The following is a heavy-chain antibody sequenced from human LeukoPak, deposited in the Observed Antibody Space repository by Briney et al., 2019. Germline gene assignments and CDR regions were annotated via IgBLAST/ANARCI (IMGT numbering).Heavy chain of an antibody. V-gene: IGHV3-48*02. D-gene: IGHD5-24*01. CDR1: GFTFSSYS. CDR3: ARGSATATIQLDN. CDR2: ISTSTSTI. J-gene: IGHJ4*02. Sequence: GGSLRLSCAASGFTFSSYSMNWVRQAPGKGLEWVSYISTSTSTIYYADSVKGRFTISRDNAKNSLYLQMNSLRDEDTAVYYCARGSATATIQLDNWGQGTLVTVSS.